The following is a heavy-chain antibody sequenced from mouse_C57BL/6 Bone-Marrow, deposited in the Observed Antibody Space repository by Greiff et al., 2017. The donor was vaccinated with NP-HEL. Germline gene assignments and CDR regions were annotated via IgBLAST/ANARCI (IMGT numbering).Heavy chain of an antibody. V-gene: IGHV1-53*01. D-gene: IGHD1-1*02. CDR2: INPSNGGT. Sequence: QVQLQQPGAELVKPGASVKLSCKASGYTFTSYYMYWVKQRPGQGLEWIGGINPSNGGTNFNEKFKSKATLTADKSSSTAYMHLSSLTSEDSAVYYCTRSGYGAFAYWGQGTLVTVSA. J-gene: IGHJ3*01. CDR1: GYTFTSYY. CDR3: TRSGYGAFAY.